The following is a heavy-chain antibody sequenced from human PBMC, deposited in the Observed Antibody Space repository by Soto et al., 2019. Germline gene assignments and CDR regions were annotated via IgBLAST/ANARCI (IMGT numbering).Heavy chain of an antibody. Sequence: PGESLKISCKGSGYSFTTHWLGWVRQMPGKGLEWMGIIYPGDSETKYSPSFQGQVTISADKSISTAYLQWSSLKAPDTAMYYCATSPTAGTRVVHDALDIWCQGPMVTVSS. CDR1: GYSFTTHW. CDR3: ATSPTAGTRVVHDALDI. J-gene: IGHJ3*02. V-gene: IGHV5-51*01. CDR2: IYPGDSET. D-gene: IGHD1-1*01.